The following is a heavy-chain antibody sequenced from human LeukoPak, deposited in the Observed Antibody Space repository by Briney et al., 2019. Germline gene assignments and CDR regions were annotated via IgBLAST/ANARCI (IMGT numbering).Heavy chain of an antibody. Sequence: PGGSLRLSCAASGFIFSACAMSWVRQAPEKGLEWVSSITSTSSYRYYADSVKGRFTISRDNAKSSLYLQMNSLGAEDTAVYYCVREFSGSLEYWGQGTLVTVSS. V-gene: IGHV3-21*01. D-gene: IGHD1-26*01. CDR1: GFIFSACA. CDR3: VREFSGSLEY. CDR2: ITSTSSYR. J-gene: IGHJ4*02.